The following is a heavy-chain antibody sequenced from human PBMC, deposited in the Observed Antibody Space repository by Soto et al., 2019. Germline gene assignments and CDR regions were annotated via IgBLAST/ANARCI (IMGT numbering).Heavy chain of an antibody. D-gene: IGHD2-15*01. CDR2: ISGSSNTM. V-gene: IGHV3-48*01. CDR1: GFTFSTYS. J-gene: IGHJ3*02. CDR3: ARCSGGTCYSHASDI. Sequence: GGSLRLSCAASGFTFSTYSMNWVRQPPGKGLEWVSYISGSSNTMYYADSVKGRFTISRDNAKNSLYLQMNSLRAEDTAVYYCARCSGGTCYSHASDIWGQGTMVTVSS.